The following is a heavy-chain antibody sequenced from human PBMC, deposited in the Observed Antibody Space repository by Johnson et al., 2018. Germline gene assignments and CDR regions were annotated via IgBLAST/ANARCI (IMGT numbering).Heavy chain of an antibody. CDR1: GGSFSGYY. J-gene: IGHJ6*02. D-gene: IGHD3-22*01. V-gene: IGHV4-34*01. Sequence: QVQLQQWGAGLLKPSETLSLTCAVYGGSFSGYYWSWIRQPPGKGLEWIGEINHSGSTNYNPSLKSRVTISVDTSKNQFSLKLSSVTAADTAGYYCGSAKTLYYYDSSNGMDGWGQGTTVTVSS. CDR3: GSAKTLYYYDSSNGMDG. CDR2: INHSGST.